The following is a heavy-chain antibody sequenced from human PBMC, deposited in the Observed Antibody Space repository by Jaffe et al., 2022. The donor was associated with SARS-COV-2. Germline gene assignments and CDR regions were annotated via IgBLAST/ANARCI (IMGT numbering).Heavy chain of an antibody. CDR2: ISGTGDNT. CDR3: ATRPPDNTLLAPFDY. J-gene: IGHJ4*02. V-gene: IGHV3-23*01. Sequence: EVQLLESGGGLVQPGGSLRLSCAASGITFSRNVMSWVRQAPGERPEWVAAISGTGDNTYHIESVKGRFTISRDNSKYTVYLQMNSLRAEDTAVYYCATRPPDNTLLAPFDYWGQGTLVTVSP. D-gene: IGHD5-18*01. CDR1: GITFSRNV.